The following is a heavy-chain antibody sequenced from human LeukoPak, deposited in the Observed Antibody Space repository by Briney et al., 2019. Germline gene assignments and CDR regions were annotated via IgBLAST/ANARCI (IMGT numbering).Heavy chain of an antibody. D-gene: IGHD2-2*02. Sequence: ASVKVSCKASGYTFTSYSINWVRQAPGQGLEWMAWISAYNGNTNYAQKFQGRVTLSRDTSTSTAYMELRSLRSDDTAVYFCARGMSGYTEDPFDIWGQGTVVTVSS. J-gene: IGHJ3*02. V-gene: IGHV1-18*01. CDR2: ISAYNGNT. CDR3: ARGMSGYTEDPFDI. CDR1: GYTFTSYS.